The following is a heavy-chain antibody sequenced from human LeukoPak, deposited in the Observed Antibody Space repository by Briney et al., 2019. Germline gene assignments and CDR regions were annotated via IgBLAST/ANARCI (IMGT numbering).Heavy chain of an antibody. V-gene: IGHV3-23*01. CDR3: ARGSTYYDSSGQVPFDY. J-gene: IGHJ4*02. CDR1: GFTFSSYV. CDR2: ISSSGDST. D-gene: IGHD3-22*01. Sequence: GGSLRLSCAASGFTFSSYVMSWVRQAPGKGLEWVSAISSSGDSTYYADSVKGRFTISRDNAKNSLYLQMNSLRAEDTAVYYCARGSTYYDSSGQVPFDYWGQGTLVTVSS.